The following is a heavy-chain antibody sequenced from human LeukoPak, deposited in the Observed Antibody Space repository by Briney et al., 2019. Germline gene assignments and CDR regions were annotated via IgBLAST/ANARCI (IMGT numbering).Heavy chain of an antibody. V-gene: IGHV3-21*01. CDR2: ISSSSSYI. CDR1: GFTFSSYS. J-gene: IGHJ4*02. CDR3: ARDALSGGFDY. Sequence: PGGSLRLSCAASGFTFSSYSMNWVRQAPGKGLEWVSSISSSSSYIYYADLVKGRFTISRDNAKNSLYLQMNSLRAEDTAVYYCARDALSGGFDYWGQGTLVTVSS. D-gene: IGHD6-19*01.